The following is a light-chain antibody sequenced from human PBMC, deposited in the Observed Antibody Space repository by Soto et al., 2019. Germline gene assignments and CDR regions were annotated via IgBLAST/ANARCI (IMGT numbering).Light chain of an antibody. CDR3: SSYITSTTRQIV. V-gene: IGLV2-14*03. CDR2: DVS. CDR1: SSDVGGYNY. Sequence: QSVLTQPASVSGSPGQSITISCTGTSSDVGGYNYVSWYQHHPGKAPKLMIYDVSNRPSGVSNRFSGSKSGNTASLTISGLQPEDEADYYCSSYITSTTRQIVFGTGTKLTVL. J-gene: IGLJ1*01.